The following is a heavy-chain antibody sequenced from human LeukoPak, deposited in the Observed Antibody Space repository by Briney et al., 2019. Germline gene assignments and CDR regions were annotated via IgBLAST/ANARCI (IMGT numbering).Heavy chain of an antibody. CDR1: GFTFSSYA. CDR2: ISYDGSNK. V-gene: IGHV3-30*04. Sequence: GGSLRLSCAASGFTFSSYAMHWVRQAPGKGLEWVAVISYDGSNKKYADSVKGRFTISRDNAKSSLYLQMNSLRAEDTAIYYCARDPYNGNYGDSYYYYMDVWGKGTTVTISS. D-gene: IGHD1-7*01. J-gene: IGHJ6*03. CDR3: ARDPYNGNYGDSYYYYMDV.